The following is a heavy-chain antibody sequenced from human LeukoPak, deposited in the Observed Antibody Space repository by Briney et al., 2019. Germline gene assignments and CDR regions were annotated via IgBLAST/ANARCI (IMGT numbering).Heavy chain of an antibody. CDR2: INPNSGGT. CDR3: ARDQMGHNWFDH. V-gene: IGHV1-2*02. D-gene: IGHD5-24*01. J-gene: IGHJ5*02. CDR1: GYTFTGYY. Sequence: ASVKVSCKASGYTFTGYYMHWVRQAPGQGLEWMGWINPNSGGTNYAQKFQGRVTMTRDTSISTAYMELSRLRSDDTAVYYCARDQMGHNWFDHWGQGTLVTVSS.